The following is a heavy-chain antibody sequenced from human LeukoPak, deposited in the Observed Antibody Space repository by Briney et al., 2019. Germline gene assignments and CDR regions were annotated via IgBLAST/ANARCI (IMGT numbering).Heavy chain of an antibody. Sequence: GASVRVSFKASGGTFISYAISWVRQAPGQGREWMGRIIPILGIANYAQKFQGRVTITADKSTSTAYMELSSLRSEDTAVYYCARVGHYYDSSGYHWFDPWGQGTLVTVSS. CDR1: GGTFISYA. D-gene: IGHD3-22*01. J-gene: IGHJ5*02. CDR3: ARVGHYYDSSGYHWFDP. CDR2: IIPILGIA. V-gene: IGHV1-69*04.